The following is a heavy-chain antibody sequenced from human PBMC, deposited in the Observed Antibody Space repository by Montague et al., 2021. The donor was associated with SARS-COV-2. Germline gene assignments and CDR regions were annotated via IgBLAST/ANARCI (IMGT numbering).Heavy chain of an antibody. CDR2: IYSDGNT. Sequence: SLRLSCAASGFTVSDNFMTWVRQAPGRGLEWVPIIYSDGNTYYTDSVRGRFTISRDYSKNTLFLQMNSLRLEDTAVYYCARGESTGWYNYFDYWGQGTLVTVSS. J-gene: IGHJ4*02. V-gene: IGHV3-66*02. D-gene: IGHD6-19*01. CDR1: GFTVSDNF. CDR3: ARGESTGWYNYFDY.